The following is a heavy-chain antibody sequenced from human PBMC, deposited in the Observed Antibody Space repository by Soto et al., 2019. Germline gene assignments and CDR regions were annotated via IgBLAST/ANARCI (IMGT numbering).Heavy chain of an antibody. CDR2: IWYDGSNK. CDR1: GFTFSSYG. CDR3: ARDAVDTATGRRGWFDP. D-gene: IGHD5-18*01. Sequence: GGSLRLSCAASGFTFSSYGMHWVRQAPGKGLEWVAVIWYDGSNKYYADSVKGRFTISRDNSKNTLYLQMNSLRAEDTAVYYCARDAVDTATGRRGWFDPWGQGTLVTVSS. V-gene: IGHV3-33*01. J-gene: IGHJ5*02.